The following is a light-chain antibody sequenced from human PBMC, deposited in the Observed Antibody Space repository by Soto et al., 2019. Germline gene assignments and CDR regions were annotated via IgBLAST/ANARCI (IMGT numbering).Light chain of an antibody. Sequence: DIQMTQSPSTLSASVGDRVTITCRASQSIDTWLAWHQQKPGQVPKLLFSKASSLESGVPSRFSGSGSGTEFTLTISSLQPDDFATYYCQQYNSYRAFGQGTKVEI. J-gene: IGKJ1*01. CDR2: KAS. V-gene: IGKV1-5*03. CDR1: QSIDTW. CDR3: QQYNSYRA.